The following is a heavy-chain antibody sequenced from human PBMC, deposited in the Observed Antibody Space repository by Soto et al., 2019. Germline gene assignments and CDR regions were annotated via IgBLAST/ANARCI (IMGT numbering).Heavy chain of an antibody. CDR1: GGTFSSYT. V-gene: IGHV1-69*08. D-gene: IGHD3-3*01. CDR2: IIPILGIA. CDR3: AREDYDFWSDN. Sequence: QVQLVQSGAEVKKPGSSVKVSCKASGGTFSSYTISWVRQAPGQGLEWMGRIIPILGIANYAQKFQGRVTITADKSMSTAYMELSSLRSEDTAVYYCAREDYDFWSDNWGQGTLVTVSS. J-gene: IGHJ4*02.